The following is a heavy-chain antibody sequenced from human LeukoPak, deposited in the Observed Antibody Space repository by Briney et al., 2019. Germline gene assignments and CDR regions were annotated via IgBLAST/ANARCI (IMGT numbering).Heavy chain of an antibody. CDR1: GGTFSSYA. CDR2: IIPIFGTA. V-gene: IGHV1-69*06. CDR3: ARALLGSSWPFDY. J-gene: IGHJ4*02. D-gene: IGHD6-13*01. Sequence: ASVKVSCKASGGTFSSYAISWVRQAPGQGLEWMGGIIPIFGTANYAQKFQGRVTITADKSTSTAYMELSSLRSEDTAVYYCARALLGSSWPFDYWGQGTLVTVSS.